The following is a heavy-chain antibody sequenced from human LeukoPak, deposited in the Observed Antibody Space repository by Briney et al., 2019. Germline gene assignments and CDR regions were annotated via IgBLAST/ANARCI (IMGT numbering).Heavy chain of an antibody. CDR1: GFTFSSYS. J-gene: IGHJ5*02. V-gene: IGHV3-21*01. CDR3: ARDRPFDP. CDR2: ISSSSIYI. Sequence: PRGSLRLSCSASGFTFSSYSLNWVRQAPGKGLEGVSYISSSSIYIHYADSVKGRFTISRDNAKNSLYLQMNSLRAEDTAVYYCARDRPFDPWGQGTLVTVSS.